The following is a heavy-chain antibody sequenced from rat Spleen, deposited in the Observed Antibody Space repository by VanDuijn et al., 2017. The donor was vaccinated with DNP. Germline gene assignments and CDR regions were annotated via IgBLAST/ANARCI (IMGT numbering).Heavy chain of an antibody. CDR3: ASSTTRVMDA. D-gene: IGHD1-10*01. V-gene: IGHV5-22*01. J-gene: IGHJ4*01. CDR1: GFTFSDYD. Sequence: EVLLVESDGGLVQPGRSLKLSCAVSGFTFSDYDMAWVRQAPGKGLEWVASITNTGGSTYYPDSVKGRFTISRDNAKSTLYLRMNSLRSEDTATYYCASSTTRVMDAWGQGASVTVSS. CDR2: ITNTGGST.